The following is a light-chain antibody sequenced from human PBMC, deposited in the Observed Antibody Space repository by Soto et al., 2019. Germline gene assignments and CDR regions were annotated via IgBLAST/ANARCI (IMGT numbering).Light chain of an antibody. V-gene: IGLV1-36*01. Sequence: QSVLTQPPSVSEAPRQRVTISCSGSSSNIGNNAVNWYQQLPGKAPKLLIYYEDLLPSGVSDRFSGSKSGTSASLAISGLQSEDEADYYCAAWDDSLNGRVFGGGTKVTVL. CDR1: SSNIGNNA. J-gene: IGLJ2*01. CDR2: YED. CDR3: AAWDDSLNGRV.